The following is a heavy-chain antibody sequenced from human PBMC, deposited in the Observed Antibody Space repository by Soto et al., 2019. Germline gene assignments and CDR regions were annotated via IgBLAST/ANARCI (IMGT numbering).Heavy chain of an antibody. CDR1: GASVSSGNYY. J-gene: IGHJ4*02. CDR3: ARGRGSYYAY. V-gene: IGHV4-61*01. D-gene: IGHD1-26*01. CDR2: ISYSGST. Sequence: QVQLQESGPGLVKPSETLSLTCTVSGASVSSGNYYWSWIRQPPGRGLECIGYISYSGSTNYNPSLKSRVTISIDTSKNQFSLKLGSVTAADTAVYYCARGRGSYYAYWGQGTLVTVSS.